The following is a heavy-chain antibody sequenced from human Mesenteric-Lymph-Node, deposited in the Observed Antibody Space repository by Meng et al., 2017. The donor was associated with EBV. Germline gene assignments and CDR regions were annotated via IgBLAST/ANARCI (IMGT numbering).Heavy chain of an antibody. Sequence: ESGPGLVRPSGTLSLTGAVPSSAISYTNWGSWVRHPPGKGLEWIGEIYQTGHTKYNPALISRVTISVDKSKNHFSLKLNSVTAADTAVYYCARADSSGPWHFDYWGQGTLVTVSS. V-gene: IGHV4-4*02. J-gene: IGHJ4*02. CDR3: ARADSSGPWHFDY. D-gene: IGHD3-22*01. CDR2: IYQTGHT. CDR1: SSAISYTNW.